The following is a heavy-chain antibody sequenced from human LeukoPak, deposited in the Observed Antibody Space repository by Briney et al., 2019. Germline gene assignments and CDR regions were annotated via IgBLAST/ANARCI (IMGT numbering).Heavy chain of an antibody. Sequence: GGSLRLSCAASGFTFSNYWMTWVRQAPGKGLELVANIKQDGSEKYYVDSVKGRFTISRDNAKNSLYLQMNSLRAEDTAVYYCPRNQRRLDYWGQGTLVTVSS. CDR1: GFTFSNYW. CDR2: IKQDGSEK. J-gene: IGHJ4*02. D-gene: IGHD6-25*01. V-gene: IGHV3-7*01. CDR3: PRNQRRLDY.